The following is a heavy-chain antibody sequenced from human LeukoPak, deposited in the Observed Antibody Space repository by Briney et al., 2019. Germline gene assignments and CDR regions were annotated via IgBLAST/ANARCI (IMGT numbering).Heavy chain of an antibody. J-gene: IGHJ4*02. CDR2: IIPIFGTA. Sequence: ASVKVPCKASGGTFSSYAISWVRQAPGQGLEWMGGIIPIFGTANYAQKFQGRVTITADESTSTAYMELSSLRSEDTAVYYCALSQSRSFDYWGQGTLVTVSS. V-gene: IGHV1-69*13. CDR1: GGTFSSYA. D-gene: IGHD2-2*01. CDR3: ALSQSRSFDY.